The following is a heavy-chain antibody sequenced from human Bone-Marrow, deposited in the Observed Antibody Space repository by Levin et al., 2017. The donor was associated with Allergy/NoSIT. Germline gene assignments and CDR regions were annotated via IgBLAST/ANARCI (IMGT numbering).Heavy chain of an antibody. CDR1: GFTLSTRA. CDR3: ATEHESEGWSAFGS. J-gene: IGHJ4*02. CDR2: FSNINKA. D-gene: IGHD2-15*01. V-gene: IGHV3-23*01. Sequence: PGGSLRLSCTASGFTLSTRAMSWVRQAPGKGLEWVSSFSNINKAYYSDSVMGRFTIFSDNAQNTLYLEMNSLRDDDTALYFCATEHESEGWSAFGSWGQGTQFTV.